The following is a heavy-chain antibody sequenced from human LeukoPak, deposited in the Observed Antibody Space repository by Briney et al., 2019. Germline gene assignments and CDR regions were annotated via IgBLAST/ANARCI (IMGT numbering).Heavy chain of an antibody. D-gene: IGHD2-2*02. Sequence: SETLSLTCAVYGGSLSGYFWNWIRQSPEKGLEWIGEVNHTGSTNYNPSLKSRVIISVDTSKNQFSLKLTSMTAADTAVYYCAGRYLYYYYYYMDIWGKGTTVAVSS. J-gene: IGHJ6*03. V-gene: IGHV4-34*01. CDR1: GGSLSGYF. CDR3: AGRYLYYYYYYMDI. CDR2: VNHTGST.